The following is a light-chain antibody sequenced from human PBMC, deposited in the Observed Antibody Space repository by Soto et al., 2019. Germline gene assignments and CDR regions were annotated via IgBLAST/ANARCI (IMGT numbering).Light chain of an antibody. J-gene: IGKJ4*01. Sequence: DFVLTQSPDSLAVSLGERATINCKSSQSVLYSTNNKNYLAWYQQKPGQPPKLLIYWASTRESGVPDRFSGSGSGTDFTLTIRRLQAEDVALYFCQQYYTNPFTFGGGTKVEIK. CDR1: QSVLYSTNNKNY. CDR2: WAS. CDR3: QQYYTNPFT. V-gene: IGKV4-1*01.